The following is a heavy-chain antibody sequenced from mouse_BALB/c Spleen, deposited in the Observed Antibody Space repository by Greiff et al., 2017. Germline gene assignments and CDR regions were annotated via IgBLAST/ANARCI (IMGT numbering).Heavy chain of an antibody. D-gene: IGHD1-1*01. CDR3: ARSLTTVVSMDY. V-gene: IGHV1S56*01. CDR1: GYTFTSYY. CDR2: IYPGNVNT. Sequence: QVQLQQSGPELVKPGASVRISCKASGYTFTSYYIHWVKQRPGQGLEWIGWIYPGNVNTKYNEKFKGKATLTADKSSSTAYMQLSSLTSEDSAVYFCARSLTTVVSMDYWGQGTSVTVSS. J-gene: IGHJ4*01.